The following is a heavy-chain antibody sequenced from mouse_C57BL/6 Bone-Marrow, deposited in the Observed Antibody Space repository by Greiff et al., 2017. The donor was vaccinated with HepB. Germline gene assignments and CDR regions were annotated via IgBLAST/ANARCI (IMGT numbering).Heavy chain of an antibody. J-gene: IGHJ1*03. Sequence: EVQLQQSGPELVKPGASVKISCKASGYSLTGYYMHWVKQSSEKSLEWIGEINPSTGGTSYNQKFKGKATLTVDKSSSTAYMQLKSLTSEDSAVYYCAREDCYFDVWGTGTTVTVSS. CDR2: INPSTGGT. CDR1: GYSLTGYY. V-gene: IGHV1-43*01. CDR3: AREDCYFDV.